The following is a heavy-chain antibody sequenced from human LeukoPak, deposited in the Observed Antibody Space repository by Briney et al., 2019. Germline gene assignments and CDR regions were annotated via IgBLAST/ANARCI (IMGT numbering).Heavy chain of an antibody. CDR3: ARDEVHGDLNFDY. CDR2: IIPILGIA. D-gene: IGHD4-17*01. Sequence: ASVKVSCKASGGTFSSYAISWVRQAPGQGLEWMGRIIPILGIANYAQKFQGRVTITADKSTSTAYMELSSLRSEDTAVYYCARDEVHGDLNFDYWGQGTLVTVSS. V-gene: IGHV1-69*04. CDR1: GGTFSSYA. J-gene: IGHJ4*02.